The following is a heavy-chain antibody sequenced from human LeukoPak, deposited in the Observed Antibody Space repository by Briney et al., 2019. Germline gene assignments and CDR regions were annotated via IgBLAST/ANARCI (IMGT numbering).Heavy chain of an antibody. CDR1: SGSISSGGYY. Sequence: SQTLSLTCTVSSGSISSGGYYWGWIRQHPGKGLEWIGYIYYSGSTYYNLSLKSRVTISVDTSKNQSSLKLSSVTAADTAVYYCARVSGYSYTSGYYFDYWGQGTLVTVSS. D-gene: IGHD5-18*01. CDR3: ARVSGYSYTSGYYFDY. J-gene: IGHJ4*02. CDR2: IYYSGST. V-gene: IGHV4-31*03.